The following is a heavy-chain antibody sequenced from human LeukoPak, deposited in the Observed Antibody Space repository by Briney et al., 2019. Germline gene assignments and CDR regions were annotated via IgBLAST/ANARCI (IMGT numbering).Heavy chain of an antibody. D-gene: IGHD6-6*01. CDR1: GFTFSSYW. CDR2: IKQDGSEK. J-gene: IGHJ4*02. Sequence: GGSLRLSCAASGFTFSSYWMSWVRQAPGKGLEWVANIKQDGSEKYYVDSVKGRFTISRDNAKNSLYLQMNNLRAEDTAVYYCARAVSSARNAYWGQGTLVTVSS. CDR3: ARAVSSARNAY. V-gene: IGHV3-7*01.